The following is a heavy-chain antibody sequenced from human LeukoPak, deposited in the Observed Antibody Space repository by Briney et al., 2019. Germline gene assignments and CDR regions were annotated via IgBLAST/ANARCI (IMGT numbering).Heavy chain of an antibody. J-gene: IGHJ3*02. CDR1: GGTFSSYA. Sequence: EASVKVSCKASGGTFSSYAISWVRQAPGQGLEWMGWISPYKGNTDYAQNLQGRVTMTTDTSTSTAYMELRSLRSDDTAVYYCARAGGWAREDYKADAFHIWGQGTMVTVSS. D-gene: IGHD6-19*01. CDR2: ISPYKGNT. CDR3: ARAGGWAREDYKADAFHI. V-gene: IGHV1-18*01.